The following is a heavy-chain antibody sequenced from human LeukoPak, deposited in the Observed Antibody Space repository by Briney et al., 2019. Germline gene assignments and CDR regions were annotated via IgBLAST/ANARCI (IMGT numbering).Heavy chain of an antibody. D-gene: IGHD2-15*01. V-gene: IGHV3-7*01. CDR2: IKRDGSEK. J-gene: IGHJ4*02. Sequence: GGSLRLSCAVSGFAFSAYTMNWVRQAPGKGLEWVANIKRDGSEKYYVDSVKGRFTISRDNAKNSLYLQMNSLRAEDTAVYYCARAVDCSGGSCYFASDYWGQGTLVTVSS. CDR3: ARAVDCSGGSCYFASDY. CDR1: GFAFSAYT.